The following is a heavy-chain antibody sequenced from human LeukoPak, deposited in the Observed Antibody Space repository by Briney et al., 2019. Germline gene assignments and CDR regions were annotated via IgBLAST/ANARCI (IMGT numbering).Heavy chain of an antibody. CDR1: GYTLTELS. CDR3: ATDWRNSYPYRWFDP. D-gene: IGHD5-18*01. Sequence: ASVKVSCKVSGYTLTELSMHWVRQAPGKGLEWMGGFDPEDGETIYAQKFQGRVTMTEDTSTDTAYMELSSLRSEDTAVYYCATDWRNSYPYRWFDPWGQGTLVTVSS. CDR2: FDPEDGET. J-gene: IGHJ5*02. V-gene: IGHV1-24*01.